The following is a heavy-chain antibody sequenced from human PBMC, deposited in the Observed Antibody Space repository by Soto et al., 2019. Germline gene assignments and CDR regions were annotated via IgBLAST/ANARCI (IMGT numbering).Heavy chain of an antibody. V-gene: IGHV1-69*12. Sequence: QVQLVQSGAEVKKPGSSVKVSCKASGGTFSSYAISWVRQAPGQGLEWMGGIIPIFGTANYAQKFQGRVTITADESTSTDYMELSSLRSEDTAVYYCARVARGYSSSLPLFDYWGQGTLVTGSS. J-gene: IGHJ4*02. CDR2: IIPIFGTA. CDR3: ARVARGYSSSLPLFDY. D-gene: IGHD6-13*01. CDR1: GGTFSSYA.